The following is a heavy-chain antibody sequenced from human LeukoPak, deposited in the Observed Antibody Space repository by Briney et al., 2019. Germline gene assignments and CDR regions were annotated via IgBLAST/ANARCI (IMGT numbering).Heavy chain of an antibody. CDR2: IYSGGST. J-gene: IGHJ6*03. V-gene: IGHV3-66*01. CDR3: ARAKSDYGVPGYYYYMDV. CDR1: GFTFSTYN. Sequence: GGSLRLSCAASGFTFSTYNMNWVRQAPGKGLEWVSVIYSGGSTYYADSVKGRFTISRDNSKNTLYLQMNSLRAEDTAVYYCARAKSDYGVPGYYYYMDVWGKGTTVTISS. D-gene: IGHD4/OR15-4a*01.